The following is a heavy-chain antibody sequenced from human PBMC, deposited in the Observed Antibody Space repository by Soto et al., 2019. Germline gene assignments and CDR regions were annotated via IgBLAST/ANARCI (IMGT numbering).Heavy chain of an antibody. Sequence: QVQLVESGGGVVQPGRSLRLSCAASGFTFSSFAMHWVRQAPGKGLEWVAVTSYDGSNTYYADSVKGRFTISRDNSKNAXXLHMNSLRAEDTAVYYCARDGNSGDDWDYYYGMDVWGQGTTVTVSS. CDR3: ARDGNSGDDWDYYYGMDV. CDR2: TSYDGSNT. V-gene: IGHV3-30*01. CDR1: GFTFSSFA. J-gene: IGHJ6*02. D-gene: IGHD5-12*01.